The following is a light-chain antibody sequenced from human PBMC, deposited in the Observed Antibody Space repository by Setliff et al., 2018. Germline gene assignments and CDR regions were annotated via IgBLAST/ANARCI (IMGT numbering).Light chain of an antibody. J-gene: IGLJ1*01. V-gene: IGLV2-14*03. CDR2: DVS. CDR1: SSDVGGYYS. Sequence: QSALTQPASVSGSPGQSITISCTGTSSDVGGYYSVSWYQQHPGKAPKLMIYDVSNRPSGVSNRFSGSKSGNTASLTISGLQAEDEADYYCSSYTSSSIFDVFGTGTKVTVL. CDR3: SSYTSSSIFDV.